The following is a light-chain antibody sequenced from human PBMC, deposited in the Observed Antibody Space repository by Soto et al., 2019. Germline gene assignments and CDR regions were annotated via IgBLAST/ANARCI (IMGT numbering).Light chain of an antibody. V-gene: IGKV4-1*01. Sequence: DIVMTQSPDSLAVSLGERATVNCKSSQSVLSSSSNKNYLAWYQQRPGHPPRLLLSWASAREYGVPDRFSGSGSGTEFTLTISSLQAEDVAVYYCQQYYDLPWTFGQGTKVEIK. CDR1: QSVLSSSSNKNY. CDR2: WAS. CDR3: QQYYDLPWT. J-gene: IGKJ1*01.